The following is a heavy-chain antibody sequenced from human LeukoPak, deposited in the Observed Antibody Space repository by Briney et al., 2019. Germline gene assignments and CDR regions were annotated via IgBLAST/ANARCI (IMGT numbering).Heavy chain of an antibody. CDR1: GGSISSSSYY. V-gene: IGHV4-39*01. D-gene: IGHD4-23*01. CDR3: ASGVVTYAFDI. Sequence: SETLSLTCTVSGGSISSSSYYWGWIRQPPGKGLEWIGSIYYSGSTYYNPSLKSRVTISVDTSKNQFSLKLSSVTVGDTAVYYCASGVVTYAFDIWGQGTMVTVSS. CDR2: IYYSGST. J-gene: IGHJ3*02.